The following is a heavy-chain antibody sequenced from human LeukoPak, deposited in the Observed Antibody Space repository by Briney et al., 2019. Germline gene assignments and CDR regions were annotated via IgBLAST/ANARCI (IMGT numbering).Heavy chain of an antibody. D-gene: IGHD6-19*01. J-gene: IGHJ5*02. CDR2: INTNTGNP. Sequence: ASVKVSCKASGYTFTSYAMNWVRQAPGQGLEWMGWINTNTGNPTYAQGFTGRFVFSLDTSVSTAYLQISSLKAEDTAVYYCARFWYSSGWYEFSWFDPWGQGTLVTVSS. CDR1: GYTFTSYA. V-gene: IGHV7-4-1*02. CDR3: ARFWYSSGWYEFSWFDP.